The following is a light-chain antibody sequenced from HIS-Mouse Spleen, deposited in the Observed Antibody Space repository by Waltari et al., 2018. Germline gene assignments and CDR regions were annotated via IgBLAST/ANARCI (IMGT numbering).Light chain of an antibody. CDR1: SRSISSNH. Sequence: NFMLTQPHSVSESPGKTVTISCPGSSRSISSNHVQWYQQRPGSAPTTVIYEDNQKPSGVPDRFSGSIDSSSNSASLTISGLKTEDEADYYCQSYDSSNVVFGGGTKLTVL. CDR2: EDN. V-gene: IGLV6-57*02. J-gene: IGLJ2*01. CDR3: QSYDSSNVV.